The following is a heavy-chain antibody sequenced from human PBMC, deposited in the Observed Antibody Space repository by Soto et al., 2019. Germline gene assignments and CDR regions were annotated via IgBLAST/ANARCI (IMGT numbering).Heavy chain of an antibody. CDR3: VRDSPIGSTFSGYDGIDY. V-gene: IGHV1-58*01. D-gene: IGHD5-12*01. Sequence: GASVKVSCKASGFTFTSSAVQWVRQARGQRLEWIGWIVVGSGNTNYAQKFQGRVTITADKSTGTAYMELNSLRSEDTAVYYCVRDSPIGSTFSGYDGIDYWG. CDR1: GFTFTSSA. CDR2: IVVGSGNT. J-gene: IGHJ4*01.